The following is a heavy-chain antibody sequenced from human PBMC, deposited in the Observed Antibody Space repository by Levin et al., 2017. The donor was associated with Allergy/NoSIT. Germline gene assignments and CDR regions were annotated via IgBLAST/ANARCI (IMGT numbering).Heavy chain of an antibody. CDR1: GYTFITHS. J-gene: IGHJ4*02. D-gene: IGHD2-8*01. CDR3: ARRAEGYCTTISCPTPFDH. Sequence: ASVKVSCTASGYTFITHSIHWVRQAPGQRLEWMGWINGGNGDTKHAQKFQGRVTITKDKSAGTAYMELSSLRSEDTAMYYCARRAEGYCTTISCPTPFDHWGQGTLLTVSS. CDR2: INGGNGDT. V-gene: IGHV1-3*01.